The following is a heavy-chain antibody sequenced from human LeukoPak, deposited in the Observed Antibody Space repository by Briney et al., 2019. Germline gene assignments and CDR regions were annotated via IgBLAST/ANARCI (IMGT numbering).Heavy chain of an antibody. D-gene: IGHD3-10*01. J-gene: IGHJ3*02. Sequence: PGGSLRLSCAASGFTFSSYAMSWVRQAPGKGLEWVSAISGSGGSTYYADSVKGRFTISRDNSKNTLYLQMNSLRVEDTAVYYCAKDIWFGELYYAFDIWGQGTMVTVSS. V-gene: IGHV3-23*01. CDR3: AKDIWFGELYYAFDI. CDR1: GFTFSSYA. CDR2: ISGSGGST.